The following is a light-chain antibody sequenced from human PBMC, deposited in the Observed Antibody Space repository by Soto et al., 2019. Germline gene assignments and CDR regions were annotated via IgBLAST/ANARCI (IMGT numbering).Light chain of an antibody. V-gene: IGLV2-14*01. CDR1: SSDIGIYNY. CDR3: TSYTTSNTYL. CDR2: EVT. Sequence: QSALTQPASGSGSPGQSITISCSGTSSDIGIYNYVSWYQQHPGKAPKVMIYEVTNRPSWVSNRFSGSKSGNTASLTISGLQTEDEADYYCTSYTTSNTYLFGTGTKLTVL. J-gene: IGLJ1*01.